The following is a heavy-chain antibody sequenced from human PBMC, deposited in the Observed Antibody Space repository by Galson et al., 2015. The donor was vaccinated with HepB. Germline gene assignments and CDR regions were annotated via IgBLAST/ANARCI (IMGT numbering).Heavy chain of an antibody. J-gene: IGHJ4*02. Sequence: SVKVSCKPSGYTFTSYAMHWVRQAPGQRLEWMGWINAANGNTKYSQKFQGRVTITRDTSASTAYMELSSLRSEDTAVYYCARDGEIVGAIAFDYWGQGTLVTVSS. CDR3: ARDGEIVGAIAFDY. CDR2: INAANGNT. CDR1: GYTFTSYA. D-gene: IGHD1-26*01. V-gene: IGHV1-3*01.